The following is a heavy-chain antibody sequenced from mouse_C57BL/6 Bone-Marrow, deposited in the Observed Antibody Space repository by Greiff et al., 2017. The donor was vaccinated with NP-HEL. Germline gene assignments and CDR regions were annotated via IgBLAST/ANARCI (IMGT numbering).Heavy chain of an antibody. J-gene: IGHJ1*03. CDR3: ARGPLYYGSSPPWYFDV. V-gene: IGHV1-81*01. CDR2: IYPRSGNT. CDR1: GYTFTSYG. D-gene: IGHD1-1*01. Sequence: QVQLQPSGAELARPGASVKLSCKASGYTFTSYGISWVKQRTGQGLEWIGEIYPRSGNTYYNEKFKGKATLTADKSSSTAYMELRSLTSEDSAVYCCARGPLYYGSSPPWYFDVWGTGTTVTVSS.